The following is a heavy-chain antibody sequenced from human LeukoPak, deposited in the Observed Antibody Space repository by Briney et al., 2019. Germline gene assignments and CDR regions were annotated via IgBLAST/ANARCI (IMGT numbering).Heavy chain of an antibody. J-gene: IGHJ4*02. Sequence: GGSLRLSCAGYGFTISNAWMSWVRQAPGKGLEWVGRIKSKIDGGTTDYTAPVKGRFTISRDDSKNTLYLQMNSLKPEDTAVYYCTTNFYGSGLFDYWGEGTVVTVSS. D-gene: IGHD3-10*01. CDR3: TTNFYGSGLFDY. CDR2: IKSKIDGGTT. V-gene: IGHV3-15*01. CDR1: GFTISNAW.